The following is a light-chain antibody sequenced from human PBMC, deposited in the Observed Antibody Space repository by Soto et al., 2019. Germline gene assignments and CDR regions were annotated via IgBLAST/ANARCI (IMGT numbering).Light chain of an antibody. CDR1: SSDVGSYNS. J-gene: IGLJ1*01. CDR2: DVS. V-gene: IGLV2-14*03. Sequence: QSALAQPASVSGSPGQSITISCTGTSSDVGSYNSVSWYQQYPGKAPTLMIHDVSNRPSGVSNRFSGSKSGNTASLTTSGLQAEDEADYYCSSFTSSSSYVFGSGTKLTVL. CDR3: SSFTSSSSYV.